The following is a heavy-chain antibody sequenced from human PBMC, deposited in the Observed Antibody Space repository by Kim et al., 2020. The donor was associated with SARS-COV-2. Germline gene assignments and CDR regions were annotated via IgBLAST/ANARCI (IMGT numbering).Heavy chain of an antibody. CDR1: GYTFTSYA. CDR3: ARVVHYYGSPSGWFDP. J-gene: IGHJ5*02. D-gene: IGHD3-10*01. V-gene: IGHV7-4-1*02. Sequence: ASVKVSCKASGYTFTSYAMNWVRQAPGQGLEWMGWINTNTGNPTYAQGFTGRFVFSLDTSVSTAYLQISSLKAEDTAVYYCARVVHYYGSPSGWFDPWGQGTLVTVSS. CDR2: INTNTGNP.